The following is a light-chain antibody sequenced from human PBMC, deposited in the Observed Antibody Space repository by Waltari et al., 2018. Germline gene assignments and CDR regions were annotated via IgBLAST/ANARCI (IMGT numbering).Light chain of an antibody. CDR2: SDD. V-gene: IGLV3-1*01. Sequence: YELTQPPSVSVSPGQTATITCSGDGLGAKSVWWYQQKPGQSPVAVIYSDDKRPSGIPERFSGSNYGNTATLTIGGTQTTDEGDYYCQAWDDTTVVFGAGTKVTV. CDR1: GLGAKS. CDR3: QAWDDTTVV. J-gene: IGLJ2*01.